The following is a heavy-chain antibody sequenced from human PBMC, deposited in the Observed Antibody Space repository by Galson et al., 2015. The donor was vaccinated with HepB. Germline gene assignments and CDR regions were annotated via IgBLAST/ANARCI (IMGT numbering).Heavy chain of an antibody. Sequence: SPRLSCAASGFTFSSYGMHWVRQAPGKGLEWVAVISYDGSNKYYADSVKGRFTISRDNSKKTLYLQMNSLRAEDTAVYYCAKDRYYDSGAYYTAFDYWGQGTLVTVSS. J-gene: IGHJ4*02. D-gene: IGHD3-22*01. CDR2: ISYDGSNK. V-gene: IGHV3-30*18. CDR3: AKDRYYDSGAYYTAFDY. CDR1: GFTFSSYG.